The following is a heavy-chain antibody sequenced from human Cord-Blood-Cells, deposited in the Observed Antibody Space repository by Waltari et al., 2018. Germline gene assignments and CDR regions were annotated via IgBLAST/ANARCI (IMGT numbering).Heavy chain of an antibody. CDR3: AREYQLLLDY. J-gene: IGHJ4*02. CDR2: IWYDGSNK. CDR1: GFTFSSNG. V-gene: IGHV3-33*01. Sequence: QVQLLESGGGVVQPGRSLSPSGAASGFTFSSNGMPWVRQAPGKGLEWVAVIWYDGSNKYYADSVKGRFTISRDNSKNTLYLQMNSLRAEDTAVYYCAREYQLLLDYWGQGTLVTVSS. D-gene: IGHD2-2*01.